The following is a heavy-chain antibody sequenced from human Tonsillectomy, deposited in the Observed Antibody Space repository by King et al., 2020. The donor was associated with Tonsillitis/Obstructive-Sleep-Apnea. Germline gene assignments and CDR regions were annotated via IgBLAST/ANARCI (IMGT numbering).Heavy chain of an antibody. CDR1: GFTVSDKN. CDR3: ARGWGIM. Sequence: VQLVESGGGLIQPGGSLRLSCAASGFTVSDKNMIWVRQAPGKGLEWVSIFFAGGNPYYADSVKGRFTISRDNSKNTLFLQMNSLKAEASAVYYCARGWGIMWGQGTLVTVSS. CDR2: FFAGGNP. D-gene: IGHD3-16*01. J-gene: IGHJ4*02. V-gene: IGHV3-53*01.